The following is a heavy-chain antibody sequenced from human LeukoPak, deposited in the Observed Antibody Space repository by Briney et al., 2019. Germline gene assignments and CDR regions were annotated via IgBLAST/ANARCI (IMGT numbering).Heavy chain of an antibody. J-gene: IGHJ4*02. V-gene: IGHV4-39*01. Sequence: SETLSLTCTVSGGSISSSSYYWGWIRQPPGKGLEWIGSIYYSGSTYYNPSLKSRVTISVDTSKNQFSLKLSSVTAADTAVYYCARDFWSGYLDYWGQGTLVTVSS. CDR2: IYYSGST. CDR1: GGSISSSSYY. D-gene: IGHD3-3*01. CDR3: ARDFWSGYLDY.